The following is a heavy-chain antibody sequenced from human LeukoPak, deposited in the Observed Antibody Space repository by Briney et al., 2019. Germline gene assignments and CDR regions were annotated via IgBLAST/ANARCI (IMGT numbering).Heavy chain of an antibody. CDR2: ISSSGSTI. J-gene: IGHJ4*02. D-gene: IGHD2-21*02. CDR1: GFTFSDYY. Sequence: PGGSLRLSCAASGFTFSDYYMSWIRQAPGKGLEWVSYISSSGSTIYYADSVKGRFTISRDNAKNSLHLQMNSLRAEDTAVYYCARTPGAYCGGDCYSGWFDYWGQGTLVTVSS. V-gene: IGHV3-11*01. CDR3: ARTPGAYCGGDCYSGWFDY.